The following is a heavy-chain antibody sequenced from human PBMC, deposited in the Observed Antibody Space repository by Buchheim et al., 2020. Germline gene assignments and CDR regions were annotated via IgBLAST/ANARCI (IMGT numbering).Heavy chain of an antibody. J-gene: IGHJ4*02. CDR1: GFTFSRNG. Sequence: QVQLVESGGGVVQPGRSLRLSCAASGFTFSRNGMHWVRQAPGKGLEWVAVVSYDGDKKYYVDSVKGRFTISRDNYKKTVYLQMNSLRAEDTAVYYCAKDVRSEAAAMDSWGQGT. CDR2: VSYDGDKK. V-gene: IGHV3-30*18. D-gene: IGHD6-13*01. CDR3: AKDVRSEAAAMDS.